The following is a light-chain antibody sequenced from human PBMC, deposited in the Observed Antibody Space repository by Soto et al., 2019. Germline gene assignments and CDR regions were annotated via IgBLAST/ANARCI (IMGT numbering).Light chain of an antibody. Sequence: DIQMTQSPSALSASVGDRVTITCQASQSISSWLAWYQQKPGKAPRLLIYGATSRATGIPDRFSGSGFGADFTLTISRLEPEDFAVYYCQQYGSSPRTFGQGTKLEIK. CDR2: GAT. J-gene: IGKJ2*01. CDR3: QQYGSSPRT. CDR1: QSISSW. V-gene: IGKV1-5*01.